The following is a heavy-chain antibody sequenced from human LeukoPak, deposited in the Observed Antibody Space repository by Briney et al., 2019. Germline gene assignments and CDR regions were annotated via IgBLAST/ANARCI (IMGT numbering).Heavy chain of an antibody. CDR2: IYYSGST. Sequence: TSETLSLTCTVSGXSISSYYRSWIRQPPGKGLEWIGYIYYSGSTNYNPSLKSRVTISVDTSKNQFSLKLSSVTAADTAVYYCARGYSSSWYIPFDYWGQGTLVTVSS. V-gene: IGHV4-59*01. J-gene: IGHJ4*02. CDR1: GXSISSYY. D-gene: IGHD6-13*01. CDR3: ARGYSSSWYIPFDY.